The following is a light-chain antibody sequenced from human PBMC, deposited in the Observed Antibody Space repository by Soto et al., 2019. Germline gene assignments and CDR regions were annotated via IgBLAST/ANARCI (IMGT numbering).Light chain of an antibody. CDR1: SSDVGGFNY. CDR2: EVS. CDR3: SSYTSISTYV. J-gene: IGLJ1*01. V-gene: IGLV2-14*01. Sequence: QSVLGQPASVSRAPGQSITISCTATSSDVGGFNYVSWVQQHPGKAPKLMIYEVSNRPSGVSNRFSGSKSGNTASLTISGLQAEDEADYYCSSYTSISTYVFGTGTKVTVL.